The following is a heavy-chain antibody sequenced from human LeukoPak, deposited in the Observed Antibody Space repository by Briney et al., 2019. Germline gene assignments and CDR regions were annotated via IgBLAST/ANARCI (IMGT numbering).Heavy chain of an antibody. CDR2: IRNDGTII. CDR1: GFTFSSYS. J-gene: IGHJ4*02. Sequence: GGSLRLSCAASGFTFSSYSMNWVRQAPGKGLEWVAFIRNDGTIIYNADSVKGRFTISRDNSKNTLYLQMNSLRADDTAVYYCAKDTPLCYFDYWGQGTLVTVSS. CDR3: AKDTPLCYFDY. D-gene: IGHD3-16*01. V-gene: IGHV3-30*02.